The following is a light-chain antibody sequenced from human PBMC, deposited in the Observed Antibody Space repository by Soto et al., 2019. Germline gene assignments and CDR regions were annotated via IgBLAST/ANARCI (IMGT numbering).Light chain of an antibody. CDR2: EVS. CDR3: CSYTSISTSAV. J-gene: IGLJ2*01. Sequence: QSLLTQPASVSGSPGQSITISCTGTSSDIGDYTHVSWYQQHPGKAPKLIIYEVSDRPSGVSNRFSGSKSGNTASLTISGLQTEDEADYYCCSYTSISTSAVFGGGTKVTVL. CDR1: SSDIGDYTH. V-gene: IGLV2-14*01.